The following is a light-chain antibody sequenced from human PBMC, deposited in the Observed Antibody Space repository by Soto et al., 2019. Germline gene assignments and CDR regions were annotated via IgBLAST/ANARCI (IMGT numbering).Light chain of an antibody. Sequence: DLQLTQSPSFLSASVGDRVTITCRASQDINTYLAWYQQKPGKAPKLLIFAASTLQNGVPSRFSGSGSGTEFTVTITSPQPEDFAAYYCQQRKSYPITFGQGTRLEIK. CDR2: AAS. CDR1: QDINTY. V-gene: IGKV1-9*01. J-gene: IGKJ5*01. CDR3: QQRKSYPIT.